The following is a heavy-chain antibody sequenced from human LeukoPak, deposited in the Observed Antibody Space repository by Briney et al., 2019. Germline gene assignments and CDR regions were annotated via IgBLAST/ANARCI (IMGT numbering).Heavy chain of an antibody. Sequence: GGSLRLSCAASGFTFSSYWMSWVRQAPGKGLEWVANIKQDGSEKYYVDSVKGRFTISRDNAKNSLYLQMNSLRAEDTALYYCARGDRFGESTHYFDDWGQGTLVTVSS. CDR1: GFTFSSYW. CDR2: IKQDGSEK. V-gene: IGHV3-7*01. D-gene: IGHD3-10*01. CDR3: ARGDRFGESTHYFDD. J-gene: IGHJ4*02.